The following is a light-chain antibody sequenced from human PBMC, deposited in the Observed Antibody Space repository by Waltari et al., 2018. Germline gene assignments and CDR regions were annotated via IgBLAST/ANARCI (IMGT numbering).Light chain of an antibody. CDR2: AAS. J-gene: IGKJ2*02. CDR1: QSISSY. Sequence: AIRMTQSPSSFSASTGARVTITYRSSQSISSYLACYQLKPGTAPQLLFYAASTWQSGVPSSFSVSGAGTDFSLTISCVQSEDFATYGCQQYYSYLCTFGPGPKL. CDR3: QQYYSYLCT. V-gene: IGKV1-8*01.